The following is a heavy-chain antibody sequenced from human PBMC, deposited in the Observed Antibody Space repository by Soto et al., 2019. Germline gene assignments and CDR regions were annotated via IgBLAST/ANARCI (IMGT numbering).Heavy chain of an antibody. Sequence: PSETLSLTCAVSGGSITSGAYYWTWIRQHPGKGLEWIAYIHYSGRTYYNPSLKSRVTISVDTSNNQFSLKLSSVTAADTAVYYCVSYYFDTSGYSNWFDPWGQGTLVTVSS. D-gene: IGHD3-22*01. CDR3: VSYYFDTSGYSNWFDP. CDR1: GGSITSGAYY. J-gene: IGHJ5*02. CDR2: IHYSGRT. V-gene: IGHV4-31*11.